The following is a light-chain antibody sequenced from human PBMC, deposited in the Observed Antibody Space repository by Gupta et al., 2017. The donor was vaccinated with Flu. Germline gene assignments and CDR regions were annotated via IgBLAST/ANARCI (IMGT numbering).Light chain of an antibody. Sequence: PALTHPASVVGSLGQSITISCTGTSTDIGDYNYVSWYQQHPGKVPKLLIYEVSNRPSGVSNRFSGSKSGNTASLTIFGLQTEDEADYYCTSYRTDSTWVFGGGTELTVL. CDR1: STDIGDYNY. V-gene: IGLV2-14*01. J-gene: IGLJ3*02. CDR3: TSYRTDSTWV. CDR2: EVS.